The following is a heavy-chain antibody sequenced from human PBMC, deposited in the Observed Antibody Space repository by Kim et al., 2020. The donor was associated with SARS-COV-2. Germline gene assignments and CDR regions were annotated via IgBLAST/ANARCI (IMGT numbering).Heavy chain of an antibody. Sequence: GGSLRLSCVASGFSMSDYWINWVRQAPGQGLVWVARVSGDGSTTHYADTVQGRFAIFRDDAKNTLYFAINSLGADDTAGYYCATGAFDSGMGVWGQGTTVTVSS. J-gene: IGHJ6*02. CDR1: GFSMSDYW. V-gene: IGHV3-74*01. CDR2: VSGDGSTT. CDR3: ATGAFDSGMGV.